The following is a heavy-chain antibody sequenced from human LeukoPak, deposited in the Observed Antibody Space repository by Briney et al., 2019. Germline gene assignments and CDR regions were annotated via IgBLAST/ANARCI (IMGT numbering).Heavy chain of an antibody. CDR1: GYTFTGYY. CDR3: ARGEDGYNGLDY. D-gene: IGHD5-24*01. J-gene: IGHJ4*02. V-gene: IGHV1-46*01. CDR2: INPSGGST. Sequence: ASVKVSCKASGYTFTGYYMHWVRQAPGQGLEWMGIINPSGGSTSYAQKFQGRVTVTRDMSTSTVYMELSSLRSEDTAVYYCARGEDGYNGLDYWGQGTLVTVSS.